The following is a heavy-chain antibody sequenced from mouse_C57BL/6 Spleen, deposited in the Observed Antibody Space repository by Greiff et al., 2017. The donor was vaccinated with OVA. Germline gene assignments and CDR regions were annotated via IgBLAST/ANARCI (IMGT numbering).Heavy chain of an antibody. CDR2: ISSGSSTI. J-gene: IGHJ4*01. V-gene: IGHV5-17*01. D-gene: IGHD1-1*01. Sequence: EVKLVESGGGLVKPGGSLKLSCAASGFTFSDYGMHWVRQAPEKGLEWVAYISSGSSTIYYADTVKGRFTIARDNAKNTLFLQMTSRRSVDTAMYYCARSSHYAMDYWGQGTSVTVSS. CDR3: ARSSHYAMDY. CDR1: GFTFSDYG.